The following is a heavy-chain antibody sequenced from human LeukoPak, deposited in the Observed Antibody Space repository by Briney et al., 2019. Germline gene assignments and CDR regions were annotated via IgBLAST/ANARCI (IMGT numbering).Heavy chain of an antibody. Sequence: PGGSLRLSCAASGFTFSSYGMHWVRQAPGKGLEWVAVISYDGSNKYYADSVKGRFTISRDNSENTPYLQMNSLRAEDTAVYYCAKDRFSSSWYSHQFDYWGQGTLVTVSS. D-gene: IGHD6-13*01. J-gene: IGHJ4*02. CDR2: ISYDGSNK. V-gene: IGHV3-30*18. CDR3: AKDRFSSSWYSHQFDY. CDR1: GFTFSSYG.